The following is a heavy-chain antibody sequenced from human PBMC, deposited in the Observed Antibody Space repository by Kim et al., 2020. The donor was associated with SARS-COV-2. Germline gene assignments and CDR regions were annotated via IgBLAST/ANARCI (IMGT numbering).Heavy chain of an antibody. Sequence: SVKVSCKASGGTFSSYAISWVRQAPGQGLEWMGGIIPIFGTANYAQKFQGRVTITADESTSTAYMELSSLRSEDTAVYYCARDLWRRAGYYSYYYYGMDVWGKGTTVTVSS. J-gene: IGHJ6*04. V-gene: IGHV1-69*13. CDR2: IIPIFGTA. CDR1: GGTFSSYA. D-gene: IGHD3-22*01. CDR3: ARDLWRRAGYYSYYYYGMDV.